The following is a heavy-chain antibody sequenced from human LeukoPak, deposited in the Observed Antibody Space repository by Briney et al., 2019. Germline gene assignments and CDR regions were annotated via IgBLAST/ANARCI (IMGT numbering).Heavy chain of an antibody. CDR3: ARADSYSWYGS. Sequence: GGSLRLSCAASGFTFSSYAMHWVRQAPGKGLEWVAVISYDGSNKYYADSVKGRFTISRDNSKNTLYLQMNSLRAEDTAVYYCARADSYSWYGSWGQGTLVTVSS. D-gene: IGHD6-13*01. J-gene: IGHJ4*02. CDR1: GFTFSSYA. CDR2: ISYDGSNK. V-gene: IGHV3-30-3*01.